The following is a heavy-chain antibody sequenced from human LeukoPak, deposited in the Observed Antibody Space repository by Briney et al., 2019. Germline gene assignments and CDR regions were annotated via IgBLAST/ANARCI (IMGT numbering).Heavy chain of an antibody. CDR1: GFTFSSYG. CDR2: IWYDGSNK. J-gene: IGHJ4*02. Sequence: GRSLRLSCAASGFTFSSYGMHWVRQAPGKGLEWVAVIWYDGSNKYYADSVKGRFTISRDNSKNTLYLQMNSLRAEDTAVYYCARDERYFDWLLYGSLFDYWGQGTLVTVSS. CDR3: ARDERYFDWLLYGSLFDY. D-gene: IGHD3-9*01. V-gene: IGHV3-33*01.